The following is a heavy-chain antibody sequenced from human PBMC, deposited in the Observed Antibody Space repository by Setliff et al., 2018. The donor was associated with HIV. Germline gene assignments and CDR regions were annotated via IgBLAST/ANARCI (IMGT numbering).Heavy chain of an antibody. Sequence: LSCAASGFIFDDYGMSWVRQAPGKGLEWVSGINWNGGRTGYADSVKGRFTISRDNAKNSLYLQMNSLRAEDTALYYCARGVRGVVNGMDVWGQGTTVTVSS. CDR1: GFIFDDYG. J-gene: IGHJ6*02. V-gene: IGHV3-20*04. D-gene: IGHD3-10*01. CDR2: INWNGGRT. CDR3: ARGVRGVVNGMDV.